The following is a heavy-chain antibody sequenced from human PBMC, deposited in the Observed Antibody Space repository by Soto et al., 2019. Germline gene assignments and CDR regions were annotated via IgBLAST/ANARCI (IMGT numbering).Heavy chain of an antibody. CDR1: VFTFSTYA. Sequence: GPLRLSCAASVFTFSTYAMNWVRQAPGKGLEWVSAISGLGGNTYYADSVKGRFTISRDISKNMLFLQMDSLRADDTAVYYCAKRDGGNSGPFDYWGQGTPVTVSS. CDR2: ISGLGGNT. CDR3: AKRDGGNSGPFDY. V-gene: IGHV3-23*01. J-gene: IGHJ4*02. D-gene: IGHD2-21*01.